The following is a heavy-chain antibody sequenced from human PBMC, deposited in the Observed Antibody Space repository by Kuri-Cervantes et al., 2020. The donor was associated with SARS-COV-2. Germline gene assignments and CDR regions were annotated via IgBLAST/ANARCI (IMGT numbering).Heavy chain of an antibody. CDR2: INHSGST. D-gene: IGHD1-26*01. J-gene: IGHJ4*02. Sequence: SETLSLTCAVYGGSFSGYYWSWIRQPPGEGLEWIGEINHSGSTNYNPSLKSRVTISVDTSKNQFSLKLSSVTAADTAVYYCAREYSGSYLGDYWGQGTLVTVSS. CDR1: GGSFSGYY. CDR3: AREYSGSYLGDY. V-gene: IGHV4-34*01.